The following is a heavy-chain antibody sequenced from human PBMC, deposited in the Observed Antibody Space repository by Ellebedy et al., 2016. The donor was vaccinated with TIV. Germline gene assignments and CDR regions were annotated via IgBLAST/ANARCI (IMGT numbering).Heavy chain of an antibody. J-gene: IGHJ5*02. CDR1: GGSVRSGPYC. D-gene: IGHD5-18*01. Sequence: SETLSLXCAVSGGSVRSGPYCWSWIRQPPGKGLEWVGYIHQSGRTYYNPSLKSRVTISIDRSRNKFSLELTSVTAADTGVYYCARGRHSYGYEWLDTWGQGTLASVSS. CDR2: IHQSGRT. V-gene: IGHV4-30-2*01. CDR3: ARGRHSYGYEWLDT.